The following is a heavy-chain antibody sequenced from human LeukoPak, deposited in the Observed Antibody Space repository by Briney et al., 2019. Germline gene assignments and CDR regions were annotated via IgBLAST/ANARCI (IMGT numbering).Heavy chain of an antibody. V-gene: IGHV3-21*01. CDR2: ISRSSSYI. D-gene: IGHD6-19*01. J-gene: IGHJ4*02. CDR3: ATAKAVAGLEGIDY. CDR1: GFTFSSYS. Sequence: PGGSLRLSCASSGFTFSSYSVNWVRQAPGKGLEWVSSISRSSSYIYYADSVKGRFTISIANAKNSLYLQMSSLRAEDTAVYYCATAKAVAGLEGIDYWGQGNLVRVSS.